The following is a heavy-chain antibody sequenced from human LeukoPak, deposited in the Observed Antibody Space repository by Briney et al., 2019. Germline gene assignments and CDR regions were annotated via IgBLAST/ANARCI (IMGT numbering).Heavy chain of an antibody. CDR2: ISKDESYI. CDR1: GFTFRTDI. Sequence: PGGSLRLSCAASGFTFRTDIMNWVRQAPAKGLERVAVISKDESYIHYADSVKGRFTISRDILRHTLFLQMGSLRVEDTALCYCVRERDGFDVWGQGTTVTVSS. CDR3: VRERDGFDV. V-gene: IGHV3-30*04. J-gene: IGHJ3*01.